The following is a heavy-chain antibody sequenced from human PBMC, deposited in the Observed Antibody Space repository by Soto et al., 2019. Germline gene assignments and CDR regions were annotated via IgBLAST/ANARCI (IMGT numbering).Heavy chain of an antibody. CDR2: IYFTGTT. D-gene: IGHD3-10*01. V-gene: IGHV4-31*03. J-gene: IGHJ2*01. CDR1: GYSISSGGYY. Sequence: QVQLQESGPGLVKSSQTLSLACIVSGYSISSGGYYWSWIRQHPGKGLEWIGYIYFTGTTHYNPSLKSRVTISVDMSKNQFSLNLNSVTAADTAVYYCAREFVYGSAGRYFDLWGRGTLVTVSS. CDR3: AREFVYGSAGRYFDL.